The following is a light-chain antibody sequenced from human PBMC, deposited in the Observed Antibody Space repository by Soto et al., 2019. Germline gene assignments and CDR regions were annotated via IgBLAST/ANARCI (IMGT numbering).Light chain of an antibody. J-gene: IGKJ1*01. CDR1: QSVSSSF. CDR3: DHFDSSLT. CDR2: ATS. Sequence: EILLTQSPATLSLSPGEGATLSCRASQSVSSSFVAWYQQQPGQAPRLLIYATSRRAPGIPDRFSGSGSGTDFPLTISRLEPEDFAVDYGDHFDSSLTFGQGTKVEIK. V-gene: IGKV3-20*01.